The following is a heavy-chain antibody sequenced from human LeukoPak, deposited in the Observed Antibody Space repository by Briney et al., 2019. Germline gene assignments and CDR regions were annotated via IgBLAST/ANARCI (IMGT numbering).Heavy chain of an antibody. CDR2: IRSTIYGGTT. V-gene: IGHV3-49*04. CDR1: GFNFGDFA. J-gene: IGHJ4*02. D-gene: IGHD6-13*01. Sequence: GSLRLSCTVSGFNFGDFAMSWVRQAPGKGLEWLGFIRSTIYGGTTDYAASVKGRFTISSDDSKSIAYLQMNSLKTEDTAVYYCTRAGTAAVGIHPPDYWGKGTLVTVS. CDR3: TRAGTAAVGIHPPDY.